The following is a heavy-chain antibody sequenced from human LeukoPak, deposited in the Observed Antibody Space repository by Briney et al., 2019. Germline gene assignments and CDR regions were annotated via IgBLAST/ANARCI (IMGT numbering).Heavy chain of an antibody. J-gene: IGHJ4*02. V-gene: IGHV4-61*05. Sequence: SETLSLTCTVSGDSISSSSYYWTWIRQAPGKGLEWIGHIHYSGGTNYNPSLKSRVTIAVDTSKNQFSLKLSSVTAADTAVYHCARRGYSSGWYEGYFDYWGQGTLVTVSS. CDR2: IHYSGGT. CDR3: ARRGYSSGWYEGYFDY. CDR1: GDSISSSSYY. D-gene: IGHD6-19*01.